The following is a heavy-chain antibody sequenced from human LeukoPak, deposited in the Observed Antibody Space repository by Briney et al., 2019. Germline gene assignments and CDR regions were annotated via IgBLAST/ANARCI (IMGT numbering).Heavy chain of an antibody. CDR3: ARARGYSYGYIVAASGGRNFDY. D-gene: IGHD5-18*01. CDR2: INHSGST. J-gene: IGHJ4*02. CDR1: GGSFSGYY. Sequence: SETLSLTCAVYGGSFSGYYWSWLRQPPGKGLEWIGEINHSGSTNYNPSLTSRVTISVDTSKNQFSLKLSSVTAADTAVYYCARARGYSYGYIVAASGGRNFDYWGQGTLVTVSS. V-gene: IGHV4-34*01.